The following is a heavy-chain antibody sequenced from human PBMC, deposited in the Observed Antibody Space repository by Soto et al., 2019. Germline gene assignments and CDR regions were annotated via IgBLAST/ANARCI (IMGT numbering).Heavy chain of an antibody. CDR2: INPVPYSA. CDR3: AGASSRVSSVVADY. J-gene: IGHJ4*02. D-gene: IGHD2-15*01. CDR1: NDSLSRHF. V-gene: IGHV1-46*01. Sequence: ASVKVSCKASNDSLSRHFSHWVRQAPGEGGEGVGIINPVPYSASYSKEFQGSLTLTSDLPSRPVYMQLTNLRSDDTAVYYCAGASSRVSSVVADYWGQGTLVTVSS.